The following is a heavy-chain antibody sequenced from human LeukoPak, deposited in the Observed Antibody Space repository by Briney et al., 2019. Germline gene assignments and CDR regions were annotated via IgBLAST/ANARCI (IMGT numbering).Heavy chain of an antibody. J-gene: IGHJ6*03. Sequence: GGSLRLSCAASGFTFSAYYMHWVRQGPGRGLVWVSRISTDGGITTYADSVKGRFTISRDNAKNSLYLQMNSLRAEDTAVYYCAKDATAVVGTVYMDVWGKGTTVTISS. D-gene: IGHD6-13*01. CDR2: ISTDGGIT. CDR1: GFTFSAYY. CDR3: AKDATAVVGTVYMDV. V-gene: IGHV3-74*03.